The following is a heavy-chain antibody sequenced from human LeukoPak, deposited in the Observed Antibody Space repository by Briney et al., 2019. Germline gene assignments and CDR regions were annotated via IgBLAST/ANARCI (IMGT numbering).Heavy chain of an antibody. D-gene: IGHD6-6*01. CDR1: GFTFSSYS. J-gene: IGHJ4*02. CDR2: ISSSSYI. Sequence: GGSLRLSCAASGFTFSSYSMNWVRQAPGKGLEWVSSISSSSYIYYADSVKGRFTISRDNAKNSLYLQMNSLRAEDTAVYYCARGSSYSSSDYWGQGTLVTVSS. CDR3: ARGSSYSSSDY. V-gene: IGHV3-21*01.